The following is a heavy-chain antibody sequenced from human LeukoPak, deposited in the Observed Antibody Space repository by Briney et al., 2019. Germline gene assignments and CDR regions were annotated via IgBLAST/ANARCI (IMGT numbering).Heavy chain of an antibody. D-gene: IGHD2-21*01. Sequence: SVKVSCKASGYTFTSYGISWVRQAPGQGLEWMGGIIPIFGTANYAQKFQGRVTITADESTSTAYMELSSLRSEDTAVYYCARAPSAYCGGDCYSNWFDPWGQGTLVTVSS. CDR3: ARAPSAYCGGDCYSNWFDP. V-gene: IGHV1-69*13. J-gene: IGHJ5*02. CDR1: GYTFTSYG. CDR2: IIPIFGTA.